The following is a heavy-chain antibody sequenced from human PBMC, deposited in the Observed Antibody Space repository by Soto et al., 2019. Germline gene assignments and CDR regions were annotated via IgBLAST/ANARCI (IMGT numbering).Heavy chain of an antibody. V-gene: IGHV3-21*01. CDR1: GLTFSIYS. CDR3: ARADSSQNLYYYYGMDV. Sequence: PWGSLRLACAASGLTFSIYSMNWVRQAPGKGLEWVSSISSSSSYIYYADSVKGRFTISRDNAKNSLYLQMNSLRAEDTAVYYCARADSSQNLYYYYGMDVWGQGTTVTVSS. D-gene: IGHD6-13*01. J-gene: IGHJ6*02. CDR2: ISSSSSYI.